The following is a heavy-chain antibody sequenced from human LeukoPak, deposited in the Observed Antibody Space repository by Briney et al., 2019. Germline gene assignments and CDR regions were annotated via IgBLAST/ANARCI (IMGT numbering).Heavy chain of an antibody. CDR3: AKDPDCSGGSCFLRGTYYYYGMDV. V-gene: IGHV3-7*01. Sequence: PGGSLRLSCSASGFTFSTYWMRWVRQAPGKGLEWVANMRRDGNEIYYLDSVRGRFTISRDNAKNSLYLQMNSLRAEDTAVYYCAKDPDCSGGSCFLRGTYYYYGMDVWGQGTTVTVSS. J-gene: IGHJ6*02. CDR1: GFTFSTYW. CDR2: MRRDGNEI. D-gene: IGHD2-15*01.